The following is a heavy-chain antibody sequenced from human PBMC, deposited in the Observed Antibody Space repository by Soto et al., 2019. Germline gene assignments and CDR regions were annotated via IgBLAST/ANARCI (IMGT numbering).Heavy chain of an antibody. V-gene: IGHV3-64D*08. D-gene: IGHD3-22*01. CDR3: VKEANPFINTLVVLIFDY. Sequence: GGSLRLSCSGSGFIFSIYAIHWVRQAPGKGLEYVSAISRDGRSTFYADSVKGRFTISRDNSKNTLYLRMNSLRSDDTAVYYCVKEANPFINTLVVLIFDYWGQGTQVTVSS. CDR1: GFIFSIYA. CDR2: ISRDGRST. J-gene: IGHJ4*02.